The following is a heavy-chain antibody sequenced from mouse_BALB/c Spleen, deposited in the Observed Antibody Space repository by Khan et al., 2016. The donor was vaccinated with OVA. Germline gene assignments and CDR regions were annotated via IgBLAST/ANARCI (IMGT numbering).Heavy chain of an antibody. CDR1: GYSITSGYS. Sequence: EVQLQESGPDLVKPSQSLSLTRTVTGYSITSGYSWHWIWQFPGNKLEWMGYIHYSGSTNYNPSLKSRISITRDTSKNQFFLQLNSVTTEDTATYYCARSGTTVVAYWYFDVWGAGTTVTVSS. J-gene: IGHJ1*01. V-gene: IGHV3-1*02. CDR3: ARSGTTVVAYWYFDV. CDR2: IHYSGST. D-gene: IGHD1-1*01.